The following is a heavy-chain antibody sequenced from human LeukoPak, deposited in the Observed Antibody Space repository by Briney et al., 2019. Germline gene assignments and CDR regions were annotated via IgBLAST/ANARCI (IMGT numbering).Heavy chain of an antibody. D-gene: IGHD1-26*01. V-gene: IGHV1-46*01. J-gene: IGHJ3*02. Sequence: ASVKVSCKASGYTFTSYYMHWVRQAPGQGLEWMGRIKPSGGSTGYAQKFRGRVTVTRDMSTSTVYMELSSLRSEDTAVYYCARLMSGSYWDDAFDIWGQGTMVTVSS. CDR1: GYTFTSYY. CDR3: ARLMSGSYWDDAFDI. CDR2: IKPSGGST.